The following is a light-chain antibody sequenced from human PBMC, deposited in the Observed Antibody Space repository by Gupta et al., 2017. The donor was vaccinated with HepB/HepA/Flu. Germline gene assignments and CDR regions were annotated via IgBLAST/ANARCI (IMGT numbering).Light chain of an antibody. CDR1: SGHSSYS. Sequence: QVVLTQSPSASASLGASVRLTCTLSSGHSSYSIAWHQQQPQKGPRYLMRLNRDGSFNKGDAIPDRFSGSSSGAERYLTIASLKSEDEADYYCQTLGTAILFGGGTKLTVL. CDR3: QTLGTAIL. CDR2: LNRDGSF. V-gene: IGLV4-69*01. J-gene: IGLJ2*01.